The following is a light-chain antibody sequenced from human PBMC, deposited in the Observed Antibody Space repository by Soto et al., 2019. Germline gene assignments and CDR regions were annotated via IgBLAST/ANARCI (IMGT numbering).Light chain of an antibody. J-gene: IGKJ1*01. V-gene: IGKV2-28*01. CDR1: QSLQHTNRFNY. Sequence: DFVMTQSPLSLSVTPGEPASISCRSSQSLQHTNRFNYLSWYLQKPGQSPELLIYLGSNRASGVPDNFSGSGSGTDVTLKITKVEAEDVGVYYCMQALQTPRTFGQGTRVEIK. CDR2: LGS. CDR3: MQALQTPRT.